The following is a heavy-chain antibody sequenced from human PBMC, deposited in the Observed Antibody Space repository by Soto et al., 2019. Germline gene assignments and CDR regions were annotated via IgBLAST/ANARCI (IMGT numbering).Heavy chain of an antibody. CDR2: IYPSDSDT. CDR3: ARGGGSGVNWDLDF. V-gene: IGHV5-51*07. J-gene: IGHJ2*01. CDR1: VGRVTRSR. D-gene: IGHD3-16*01. Sequence: GEAEQISCEGSVGRVTRSRSGWVHQMKGKGLEWMGIIYPSDSDTRYSPSFQGQVTMSADKSINTAYLQWSSLKASDTAIYFCARGGGSGVNWDLDFWVRG.